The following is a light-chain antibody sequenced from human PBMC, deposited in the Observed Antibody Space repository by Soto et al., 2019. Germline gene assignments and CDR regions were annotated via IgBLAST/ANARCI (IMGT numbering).Light chain of an antibody. J-gene: IGKJ1*01. CDR2: KAS. CDR3: QHYNSL. CDR1: QSISSW. Sequence: DIQMTQSPSTLSASVGDRVTITCRASQSISSWLVWYQQKPGKAPDLLIYKASTLQSGVPSRFSGSGSGTEFTLTISSLQPDDFATYYCQHYNSLFGQGTKVEIK. V-gene: IGKV1-5*03.